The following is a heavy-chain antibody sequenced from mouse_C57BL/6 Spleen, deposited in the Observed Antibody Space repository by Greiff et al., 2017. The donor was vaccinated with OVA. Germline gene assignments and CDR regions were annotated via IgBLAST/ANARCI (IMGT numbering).Heavy chain of an antibody. CDR3: ARGIRLGWYFDV. J-gene: IGHJ1*03. V-gene: IGHV1-69*01. Sequence: QVQLQQPGAELVMPGASVKLSCKASGYTFTSYWMPWVKQRPGQGLEWIGEIDPSDSYTNYNQKFKGKSTLTVDKSSSTAYLQLSSLTSEYSAVYYGARGIRLGWYFDVWGTGTTVTVSS. CDR1: GYTFTSYW. D-gene: IGHD1-2*01. CDR2: IDPSDSYT.